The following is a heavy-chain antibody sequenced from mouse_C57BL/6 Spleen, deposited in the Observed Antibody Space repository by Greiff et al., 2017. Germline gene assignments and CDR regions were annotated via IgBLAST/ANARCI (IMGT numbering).Heavy chain of an antibody. J-gene: IGHJ4*01. D-gene: IGHD2-4*01. CDR2: IWSGGST. V-gene: IGHV2-2*01. Sequence: QVQLKESGPGLVQPSQSLSITCTVSGFSLTSYGVHWVRQSPGKGLEWLGVIWSGGSTDYNAAFISRLSISKDNSKSQVFFKMNSLQADDTAIYYCARKDIYYDYGYAMDYWGQGTSVTVSS. CDR1: GFSLTSYG. CDR3: ARKDIYYDYGYAMDY.